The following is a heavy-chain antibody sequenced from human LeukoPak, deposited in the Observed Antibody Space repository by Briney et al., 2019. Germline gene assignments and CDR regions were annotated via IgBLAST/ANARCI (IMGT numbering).Heavy chain of an antibody. D-gene: IGHD3-3*02. Sequence: GGSLRLSCAASGFTFSNYWMNWVRQAPGKGLEWVANIKEDGSEKYYVDSVKGRFTISRDNAKNSLYLQMDSLRAEDTAVYYCARDYQHLNFDHWGQGTLVTVSS. CDR3: ARDYQHLNFDH. V-gene: IGHV3-7*04. CDR1: GFTFSNYW. J-gene: IGHJ4*02. CDR2: IKEDGSEK.